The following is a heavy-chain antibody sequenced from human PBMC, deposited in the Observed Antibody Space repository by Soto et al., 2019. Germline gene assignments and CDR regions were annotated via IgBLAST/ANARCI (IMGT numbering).Heavy chain of an antibody. V-gene: IGHV1-58*01. J-gene: IGHJ6*02. CDR3: AAVDPTTVTTASYYGMDV. Sequence: SVKVSCKASGFTFTSSAVQWVRQARGQRLEWIGWIVVGSGNTNYAQKFQERVTITRDMSTSTAYMELSSLRSEDTAVYYCAAVDPTTVTTASYYGMDVWGQGTTVTVSS. CDR1: GFTFTSSA. D-gene: IGHD4-17*01. CDR2: IVVGSGNT.